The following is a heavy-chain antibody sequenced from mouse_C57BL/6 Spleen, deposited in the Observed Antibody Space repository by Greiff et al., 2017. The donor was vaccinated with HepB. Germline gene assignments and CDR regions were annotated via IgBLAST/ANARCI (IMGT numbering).Heavy chain of an antibody. Sequence: VQLQQSGPELVKPGASVKISCKASGYAFSSSWMNWVKQRPGKGLEWIGRIYPGDGDTNYNGKFKGKATLTADKSSSTAYMQLSSMTSEDSAVYFCAREGYYYGSSSYFDYWGQGTTRTVSS. CDR2: IYPGDGDT. J-gene: IGHJ2*01. CDR3: AREGYYYGSSSYFDY. V-gene: IGHV1-82*01. CDR1: GYAFSSSW. D-gene: IGHD1-1*01.